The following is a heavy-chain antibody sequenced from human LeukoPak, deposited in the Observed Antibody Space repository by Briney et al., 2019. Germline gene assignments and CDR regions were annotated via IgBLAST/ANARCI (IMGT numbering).Heavy chain of an antibody. Sequence: PGGSLRLSCAASGFTFSSYSMNWVRQAPGKGLEWVSSISSSSSYIYYADSVKGRFTISRDNAKNSLYLQMNSLRAEDTAVYYCAREWFGELLDDYWGQGTLVTVSS. CDR1: GFTFSSYS. CDR3: AREWFGELLDDY. V-gene: IGHV3-21*01. CDR2: ISSSSSYI. J-gene: IGHJ4*02. D-gene: IGHD3-10*01.